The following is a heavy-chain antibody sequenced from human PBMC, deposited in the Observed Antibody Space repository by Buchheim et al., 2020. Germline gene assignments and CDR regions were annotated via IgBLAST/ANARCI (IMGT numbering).Heavy chain of an antibody. CDR2: IYYSGST. CDR3: ARVTGEWLRLLYYYYGMDV. CDR1: GGSISSGDYY. V-gene: IGHV4-30-4*01. Sequence: QVQLQESGPGLVKPSQTLSLTCTVSGGSISSGDYYWSWIRQPPGKGLEWIGYIYYSGSTYYNPSLKSRITISVDTSKNQFVLKLSSVTAADTAVYYCARVTGEWLRLLYYYYGMDVWGQGTT. D-gene: IGHD5-12*01. J-gene: IGHJ6*02.